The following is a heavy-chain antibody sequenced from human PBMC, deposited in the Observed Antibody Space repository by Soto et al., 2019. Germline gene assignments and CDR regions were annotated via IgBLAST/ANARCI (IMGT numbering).Heavy chain of an antibody. CDR3: ERAREAKLASLPSLGP. Sequence: QVQLVHSGAEVKNPGASVKVSCTASGYTFTDYYIHWVRQAPGQGLEWMGWINPSTGGTLFAQRFQGRVTWNRDTAINTVDMELTGLTSDDTAVYYSERAREAKLASLPSLGPWGQGTLVTVSS. D-gene: IGHD1-1*01. CDR2: INPSTGGT. J-gene: IGHJ5*02. CDR1: GYTFTDYY. V-gene: IGHV1-2*02.